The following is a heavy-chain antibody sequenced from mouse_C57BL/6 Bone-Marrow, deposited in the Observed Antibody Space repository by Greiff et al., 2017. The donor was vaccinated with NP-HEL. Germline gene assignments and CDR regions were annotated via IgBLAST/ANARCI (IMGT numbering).Heavy chain of an antibody. D-gene: IGHD2-4*01. CDR3: AREGIYYDYGGYFDV. Sequence: VQLQQPGAELVRPGSSVKLSCKASGYTFTSYWMHWVKQRPIQGLEWIGNIDPSDSETLYNQKFKDKATLTVDKSSSTAYMQLSSLTSEDSAVYYCAREGIYYDYGGYFDVWGTGTPGTVSS. CDR2: IDPSDSET. V-gene: IGHV1-52*01. CDR1: GYTFTSYW. J-gene: IGHJ1*03.